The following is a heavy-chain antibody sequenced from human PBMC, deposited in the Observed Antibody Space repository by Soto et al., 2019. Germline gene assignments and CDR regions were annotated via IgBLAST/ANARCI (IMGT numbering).Heavy chain of an antibody. CDR3: ARVLLILFSPVCRHSARTYVSFSL. CDR1: GGTLSDYA. Sequence: SLKVSYRASGGTLSDYAFSWVRQAPGQGLEWMGGIIPIFGSANYAQKLQGRVTITADESTKTAYMELSSLRSEDTAVYYCARVLLILFSPVCRHSARTYVSFSLWG. D-gene: IGHD2-15*01. CDR2: IIPIFGSA. V-gene: IGHV1-69*13. J-gene: IGHJ2*01.